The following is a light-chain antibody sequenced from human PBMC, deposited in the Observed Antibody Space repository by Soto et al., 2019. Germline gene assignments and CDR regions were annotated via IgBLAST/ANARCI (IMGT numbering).Light chain of an antibody. CDR3: LLYYGGAQLV. J-gene: IGLJ3*02. Sequence: QAVVTQEPSLTVSPGGTVTLTCASSTGAVPSGNYPSWFQQKPGQTPRTLIYTTNSRHSWTPSRFSGSLLGGKAALTLSGAQPEDEAEYYCLLYYGGAQLVFGGGTKLTVL. V-gene: IGLV7-43*01. CDR2: TTN. CDR1: TGAVPSGNY.